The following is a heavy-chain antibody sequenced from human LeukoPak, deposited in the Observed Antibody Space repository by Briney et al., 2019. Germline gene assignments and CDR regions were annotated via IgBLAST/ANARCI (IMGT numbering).Heavy chain of an antibody. Sequence: GRSLRLSCAASGFTFDDYAMHWVRQAPGKGLEWVSGISWNSGSIGYADSVKGRFTISRDNAKNSLYLQMNSLRAEDTALYYCAKDMGSGGSCYAFDTWGQGTMVTVSS. J-gene: IGHJ3*02. CDR1: GFTFDDYA. CDR2: ISWNSGSI. CDR3: AKDMGSGGSCYAFDT. D-gene: IGHD2-15*01. V-gene: IGHV3-9*01.